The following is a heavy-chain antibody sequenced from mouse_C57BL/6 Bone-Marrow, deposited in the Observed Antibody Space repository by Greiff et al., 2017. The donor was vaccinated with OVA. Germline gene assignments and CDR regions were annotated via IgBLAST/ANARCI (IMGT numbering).Heavy chain of an antibody. CDR2: IYPRSGNT. CDR3: ARHYYGSADY. CDR1: GYTFTSYG. Sequence: QVHVKQSGAELARPGASVKLSCKASGYTFTSYGISWVKQRTGQGLEWIGEIYPRSGNTYYNEKFKGKATLTADKSSSTAYMELRSLTSEDSAVYFCARHYYGSADYWGQGTTLTVSS. D-gene: IGHD1-1*01. J-gene: IGHJ2*01. V-gene: IGHV1-81*01.